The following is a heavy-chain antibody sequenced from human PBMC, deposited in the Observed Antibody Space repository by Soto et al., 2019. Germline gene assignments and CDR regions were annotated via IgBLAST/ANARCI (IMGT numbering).Heavy chain of an antibody. Sequence: PGGSLRLSCTVSGFTFSSDPMSWVRQAPGKGLEWVSAISGSGGDTNYADSVKGRFTISRDNSKNTLYLQMNSLRAEDTAVYYCAKDQNYYDNRPNDYWGQGTQVTVSS. CDR2: ISGSGGDT. CDR1: GFTFSSDP. D-gene: IGHD3-22*01. CDR3: AKDQNYYDNRPNDY. V-gene: IGHV3-23*01. J-gene: IGHJ4*02.